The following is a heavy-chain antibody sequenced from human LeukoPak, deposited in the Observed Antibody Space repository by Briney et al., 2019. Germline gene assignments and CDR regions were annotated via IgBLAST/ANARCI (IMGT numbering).Heavy chain of an antibody. CDR3: ARQYYYDSRGYYPLYDY. Sequence: SGPALVKPTQTLTLTCTFSGFSLSTSGMCVSWIRQPPGKALEWLARIDWDDDKFYSTSLKTRLTISKDTSKNQVVLTMTNVDPVDTATYYCARQYYYDSRGYYPLYDYWGQGTLVTVSS. D-gene: IGHD3-22*01. CDR1: GFSLSTSGMC. J-gene: IGHJ4*02. CDR2: IDWDDDK. V-gene: IGHV2-70*17.